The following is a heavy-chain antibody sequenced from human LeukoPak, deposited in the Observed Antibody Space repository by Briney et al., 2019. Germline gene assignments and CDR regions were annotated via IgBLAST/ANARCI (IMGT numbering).Heavy chain of an antibody. CDR2: IYYSGST. CDR1: GGSISSYY. D-gene: IGHD3-10*01. J-gene: IGHJ4*02. Sequence: PSETLSLTCTVSGGSISSYYWSWIRQPPGKGLEWIGYIYYSGSTNYNPSLKSRVTISVDTSKNQFSLKLSSVTAADTAVYYCARGGWFGEFYYFDYWGQGTLVTVSS. V-gene: IGHV4-59*08. CDR3: ARGGWFGEFYYFDY.